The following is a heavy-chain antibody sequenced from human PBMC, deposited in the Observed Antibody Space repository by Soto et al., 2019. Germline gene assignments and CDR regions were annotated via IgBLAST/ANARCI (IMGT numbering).Heavy chain of an antibody. CDR2: INAGNGNT. J-gene: IGHJ5*02. CDR3: ARGLGYCSGGSCYPGSA. CDR1: GYTFTSYA. V-gene: IGHV1-3*01. Sequence: QVQLVQSGAEVKKPGASVKVSCKASGYTFTSYAMHWVRQAPGQRLEWMGWINAGNGNTKYSQKFQGRVTITRDTSASAAYMELSSLRSEDTGVYYCARGLGYCSGGSCYPGSAWGQGTLVTVSS. D-gene: IGHD2-15*01.